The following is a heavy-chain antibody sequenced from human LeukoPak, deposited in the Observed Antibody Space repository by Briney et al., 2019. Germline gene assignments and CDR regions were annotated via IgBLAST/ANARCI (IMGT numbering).Heavy chain of an antibody. CDR3: AKTRLAYCGGDCYSYAFDI. D-gene: IGHD2-21*02. Sequence: GGSLRLSCAASGFTFSSYGMYWVRQAPGKGLEWVAVISYDGSNKYYADSVKGRFTISRDNSKNTLYLQMNSLRAEDTAVYYCAKTRLAYCGGDCYSYAFDIWGQGTMVTVSS. J-gene: IGHJ3*02. CDR1: GFTFSSYG. CDR2: ISYDGSNK. V-gene: IGHV3-30*18.